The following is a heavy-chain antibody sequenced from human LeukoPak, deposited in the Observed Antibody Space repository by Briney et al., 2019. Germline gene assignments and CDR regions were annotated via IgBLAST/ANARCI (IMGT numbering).Heavy chain of an antibody. CDR3: ARGRQDVNMILVVMAGVSYYLDV. J-gene: IGHJ6*03. Sequence: SETLSLTCAVYGGSFSDYYWTWICQTPGKGLEWIGEMSPSGSSNYNPSLKSRVTISVDTSKNQFSLKLRSVTAADTAVYYCARGRQDVNMILVVMAGVSYYLDVWSKGTTVTVS. V-gene: IGHV4-34*01. CDR2: MSPSGSS. CDR1: GGSFSDYY. D-gene: IGHD3-22*01.